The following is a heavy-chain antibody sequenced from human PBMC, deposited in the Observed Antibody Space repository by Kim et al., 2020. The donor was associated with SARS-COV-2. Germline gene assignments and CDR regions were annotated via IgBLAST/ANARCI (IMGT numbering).Heavy chain of an antibody. CDR3: ARHSSSWSY. J-gene: IGHJ4*02. V-gene: IGHV5-51*01. D-gene: IGHD6-13*01. CDR2: SDT. Sequence: SDTRYSPSFQGQVTISADKSISTAYLQWSSLKASDTAMYYCARHSSSWSYWGQGTLVTVSS.